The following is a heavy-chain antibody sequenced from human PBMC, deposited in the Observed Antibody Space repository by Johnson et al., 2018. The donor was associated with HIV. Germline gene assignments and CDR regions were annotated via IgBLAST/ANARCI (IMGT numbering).Heavy chain of an antibody. J-gene: IGHJ3*02. V-gene: IGHV3-13*01. Sequence: MQLVESGGGLVQPGGSLRLSCAASAFTFSRFDMHWVRQAAGKRLEWVSVIGSAGDTYNPGSVKGRFTISRDNSKNTLYLQMNSLRVEDTAVYYCARGLQSLIVVITRGAFNIWGQGTMVTVSS. CDR2: IGSAGDT. CDR1: AFTFSRFD. CDR3: ARGLQSLIVVITRGAFNI. D-gene: IGHD3-22*01.